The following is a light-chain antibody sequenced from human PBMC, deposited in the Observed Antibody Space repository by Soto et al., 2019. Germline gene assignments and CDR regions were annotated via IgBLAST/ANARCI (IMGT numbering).Light chain of an antibody. Sequence: EIVLTQSPGTLSLSPGERAPLSCRASQTVRNNYLAWYQQKPGQAPRLLIYDASSRATGIPDRFSGGGSGTDFTLTISRLEPEDFAVYYCQQFSSYPLTFGGGTKVDI. CDR3: QQFSSYPLT. CDR2: DAS. CDR1: QTVRNNY. J-gene: IGKJ4*01. V-gene: IGKV3-20*01.